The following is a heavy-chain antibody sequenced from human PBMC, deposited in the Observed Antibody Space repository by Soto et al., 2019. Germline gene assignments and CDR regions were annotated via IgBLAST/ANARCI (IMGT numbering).Heavy chain of an antibody. CDR1: GGSISSGGYY. Sequence: SETLSLTCTVSGGSISSGGYYWSWIRQHPGKGLEWIGYIYYSGSTYYNPSLKSRVTISVDASKNQFSLKLSSVTAADTAVYYCARDNPYGDYEVGYYYYGMDVWGQGTTVTVSS. V-gene: IGHV4-31*03. J-gene: IGHJ6*02. CDR2: IYYSGST. D-gene: IGHD4-17*01. CDR3: ARDNPYGDYEVGYYYYGMDV.